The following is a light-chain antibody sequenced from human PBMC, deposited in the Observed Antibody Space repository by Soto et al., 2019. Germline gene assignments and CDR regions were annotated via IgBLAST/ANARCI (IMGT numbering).Light chain of an antibody. CDR3: AAWDGSLSGGV. V-gene: IGLV1-47*01. CDR2: KNN. J-gene: IGLJ1*01. Sequence: QSVLTQPPSASGTPGQRVIISCSGSSSNIGSNYVYWYQQLPGTAPKLLIYKNNQRPSGVPDRFSGSKSGTSASLAISGLRSEDEADYYCAAWDGSLSGGVFGIGTKVTVL. CDR1: SSNIGSNY.